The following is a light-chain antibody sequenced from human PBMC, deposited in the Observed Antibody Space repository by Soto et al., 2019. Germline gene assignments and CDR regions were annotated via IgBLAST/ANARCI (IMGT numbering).Light chain of an antibody. CDR1: QSVNNY. V-gene: IGKV3-20*01. CDR2: GAF. Sequence: EIVLTQSPATLSLSPGERATLSCRASQSVNNYLAWYQQKPGQAPRHVLYGAFNRATGIPDRLSGSGSGTDFTLTISRLEPEDFAVYYCQQYGSSGTFGQGTKVDIK. CDR3: QQYGSSGT. J-gene: IGKJ1*01.